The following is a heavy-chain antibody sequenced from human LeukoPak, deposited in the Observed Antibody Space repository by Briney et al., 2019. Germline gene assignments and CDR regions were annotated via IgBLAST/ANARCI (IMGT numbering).Heavy chain of an antibody. CDR3: ARAYYYDSSGLGGY. D-gene: IGHD3-22*01. Sequence: ASVKVSCKASGYTFTGYYMHWVRQAPGQGHEWMGWINPNSGGTNYAQKFQGWVTMTRDTSISTAYMELSRLRSDDTAVYYCARAYYYDSSGLGGYWGQGTLVTVSS. CDR1: GYTFTGYY. J-gene: IGHJ4*02. CDR2: INPNSGGT. V-gene: IGHV1-2*04.